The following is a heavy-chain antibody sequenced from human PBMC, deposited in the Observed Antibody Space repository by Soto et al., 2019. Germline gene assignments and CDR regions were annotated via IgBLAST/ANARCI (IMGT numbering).Heavy chain of an antibody. J-gene: IGHJ4*02. CDR2: ISDDGSNK. D-gene: IGHD4-17*01. Sequence: QVQLVESGGGVVQPGRSLRLSCAASGFPFSRFGMHWVRQAPGKGLEWVAVISDDGSNKHYVDFVKGRFTISRDNSNNTLYLQMNSLRAEDTDVYYCAKDRWGDYGDLNLPGYWGQGTLVTVSS. CDR3: AKDRWGDYGDLNLPGY. CDR1: GFPFSRFG. V-gene: IGHV3-30*18.